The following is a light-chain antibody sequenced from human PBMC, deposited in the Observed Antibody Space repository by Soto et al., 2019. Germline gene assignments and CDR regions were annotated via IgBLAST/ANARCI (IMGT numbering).Light chain of an antibody. J-gene: IGKJ1*01. CDR1: QDIRND. CDR2: AAF. Sequence: IQMTQSPSTLSASVGDRVVITCRASQDIRNDLAWYQQRPGQAPHLLIFAAFNLQSGVPSRFSGGGSGTHFTLTISGLPPDDFANYYCLQYYNFSWTFGQGTKVDIK. V-gene: IGKV1-6*01. CDR3: LQYYNFSWT.